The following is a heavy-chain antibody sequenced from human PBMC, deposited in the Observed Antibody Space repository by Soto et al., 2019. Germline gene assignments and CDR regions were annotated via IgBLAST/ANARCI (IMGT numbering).Heavy chain of an antibody. Sequence: QVQLVQSGAEVKKPGASVKVSCKASGYTFTSYYMHWVRQAPGQGLEWLGRINPSGGRTRYGQKFQGRDTMTRETATITVYMELSSLESEDTAVYYCARGGGFLWCGEPFDYWGEGILVTVSS. D-gene: IGHD3-10*01. V-gene: IGHV1-46*03. CDR2: INPSGGRT. J-gene: IGHJ4*02. CDR1: GYTFTSYY. CDR3: ARGGGFLWCGEPFDY.